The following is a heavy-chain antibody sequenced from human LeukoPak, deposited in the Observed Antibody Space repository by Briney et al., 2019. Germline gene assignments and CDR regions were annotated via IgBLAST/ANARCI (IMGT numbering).Heavy chain of an antibody. CDR1: GFTVSSNY. Sequence: GGSLRLSCAASGFTVSSNYMSRVRQAPGKGLEWVSVIYSGGSTYYADSVKGRFTISRHNSKNTLYLQMNSLRAEDTAVYYCARAVSEWLHPEYYFDYWGQGTLVTVSS. V-gene: IGHV3-53*04. D-gene: IGHD5-24*01. CDR2: IYSGGST. CDR3: ARAVSEWLHPEYYFDY. J-gene: IGHJ4*02.